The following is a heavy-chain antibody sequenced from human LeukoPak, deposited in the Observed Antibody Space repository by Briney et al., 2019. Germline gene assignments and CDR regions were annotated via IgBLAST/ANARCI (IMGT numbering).Heavy chain of an antibody. J-gene: IGHJ4*02. CDR2: INPNSGGT. V-gene: IGHV1-2*02. CDR1: GYTFTGYY. D-gene: IGHD3/OR15-3a*01. CDR3: ARDPGVGWTYYSDY. Sequence: ASVKVSCKASGYTFTGYYMHWVRQAPGQGLEWMGWINPNSGGTNYAQKFQGRVTMTRDTSISTAYMELSRLRSDDTAVYYCARDPGVGWTYYSDYWGQGTLVTVSS.